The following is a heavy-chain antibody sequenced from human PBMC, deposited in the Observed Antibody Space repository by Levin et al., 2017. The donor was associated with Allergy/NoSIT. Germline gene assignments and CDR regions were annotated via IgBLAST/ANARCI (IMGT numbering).Heavy chain of an antibody. CDR3: ARQWGRSVTLPYYFDY. V-gene: IGHV4-39*01. J-gene: IGHJ4*02. D-gene: IGHD4-17*01. CDR1: GGSISSSSYY. Sequence: SETLSLTCTVSGGSISSSSYYWGWIRQPPGKGLEWIGSIYYSGSTYYNPSLKSRVTISVDTSKNQFSLKLSSVTAADTAVYYCARQWGRSVTLPYYFDYWGQGTLVTVSS. CDR2: IYYSGST.